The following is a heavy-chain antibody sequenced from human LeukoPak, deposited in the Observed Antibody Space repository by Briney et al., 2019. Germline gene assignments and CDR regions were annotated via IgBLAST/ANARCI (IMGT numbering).Heavy chain of an antibody. CDR3: ASSYYYYYYMDV. Sequence: GGSLRLSCAASGFNFRTYAMSWVRQAPGKGLEWVANIRQDGSEKYYLDSVEGRFTISRDNGKNSLYLQINSLRAEDTAVYYCASSYYYYYYMDVWGKGTTVTVSS. CDR2: IRQDGSEK. V-gene: IGHV3-7*01. CDR1: GFNFRTYA. J-gene: IGHJ6*03.